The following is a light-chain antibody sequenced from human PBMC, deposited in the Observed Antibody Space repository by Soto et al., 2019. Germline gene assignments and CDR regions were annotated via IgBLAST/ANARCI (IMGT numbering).Light chain of an antibody. CDR3: QQYGTSSRT. Sequence: DIQMTQSPSTLSASVGDRVTITCRASQSISSWLAWYQQKPGKAPKLLIYKASTLQSGVPARFSGSGSATEFTLSISSLQPDDFATYYCQQYGTSSRTFGQGTKAAIK. V-gene: IGKV1-5*03. CDR1: QSISSW. CDR2: KAS. J-gene: IGKJ1*01.